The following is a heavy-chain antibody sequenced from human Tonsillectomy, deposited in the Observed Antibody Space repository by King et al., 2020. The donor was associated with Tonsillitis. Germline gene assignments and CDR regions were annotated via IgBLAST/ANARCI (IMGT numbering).Heavy chain of an antibody. V-gene: IGHV1-2*02. CDR1: GYTFTGFH. J-gene: IGHJ5*02. CDR3: VSPLGHYYDNSSDYLDP. D-gene: IGHD3-22*01. CDR2: INPKSGAT. Sequence: QLVQSGAEVKKPGASVKVSCKASGYTFTGFHIQWVRQAPGQGLEWMGWINPKSGATKYAQKFQGRVTMTRDTSLSTAYMELSRLRSGDTAGYYCVSPLGHYYDNSSDYLDPWGQGTLVTVSS.